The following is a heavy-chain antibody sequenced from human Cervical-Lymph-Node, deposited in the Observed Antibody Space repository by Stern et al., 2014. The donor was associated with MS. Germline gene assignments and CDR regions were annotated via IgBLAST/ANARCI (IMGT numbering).Heavy chain of an antibody. Sequence: VQLVESGVEVKKPGASVKVSCRTSGYNFTHYGITWVRQAPGQGLEWMGWISTYNGNPNYAQKFQGRVTMTTDTATNTAYMELRSLRHDDTAVFYCAREAAARSFDFWGQGTLVTVSS. CDR2: ISTYNGNP. CDR1: GYNFTHYG. D-gene: IGHD6-6*01. V-gene: IGHV1-18*01. CDR3: AREAAARSFDF. J-gene: IGHJ4*02.